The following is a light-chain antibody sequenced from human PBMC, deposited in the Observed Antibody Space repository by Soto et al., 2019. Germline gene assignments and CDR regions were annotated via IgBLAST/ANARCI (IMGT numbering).Light chain of an antibody. Sequence: HSVPTQPPSASGAPGPRVPHPCSGGSSDIGSNYVYWYQQLPGTAPKLLIYRNNQRPSGVPDRFSGSKSGTSASLAISGLRSEDDADYYCAAWDDSLSGYVFGTGTKVTVL. CDR1: SSDIGSNY. J-gene: IGLJ1*01. V-gene: IGLV1-47*01. CDR3: AAWDDSLSGYV. CDR2: RNN.